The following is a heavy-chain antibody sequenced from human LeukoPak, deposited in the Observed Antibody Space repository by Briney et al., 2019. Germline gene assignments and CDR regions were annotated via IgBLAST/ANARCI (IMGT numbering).Heavy chain of an antibody. J-gene: IGHJ4*02. V-gene: IGHV3-30*18. CDR1: GFTLSRDG. Sequence: RGSLRLSCAASGFTLSRDGMHWVRQAPSKGLEWVAVISNDETNKYYTDSVKGRFTISRDNSKNMVYLQMNSLRVEDTAVYYCAKEGQRGSYGVYDDYQWGQGTLVTVSS. CDR3: AKEGQRGSYGVYDDYQ. D-gene: IGHD5/OR15-5a*01. CDR2: ISNDETNK.